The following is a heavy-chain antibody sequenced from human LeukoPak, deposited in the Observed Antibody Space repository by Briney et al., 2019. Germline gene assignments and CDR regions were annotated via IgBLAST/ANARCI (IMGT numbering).Heavy chain of an antibody. V-gene: IGHV4-31*03. Sequence: SETLSLTCTVSGGSISGGAYYWSWIRQHPGKGLEWIGYIYYSGGTYYDPSLRSRVTISVDTSNNHFSLRLTSVTAADTAVYYCARHYGPWGQGTLVTVSS. CDR2: IYYSGGT. CDR1: GGSISGGAYY. D-gene: IGHD3-16*01. J-gene: IGHJ4*02. CDR3: ARHYGP.